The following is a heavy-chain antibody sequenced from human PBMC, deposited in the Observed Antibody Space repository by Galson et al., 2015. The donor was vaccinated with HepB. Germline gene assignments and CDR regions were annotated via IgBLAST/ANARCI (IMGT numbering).Heavy chain of an antibody. CDR2: VYYSGST. D-gene: IGHD2-15*01. V-gene: IGHV4-39*01. Sequence: SETLSLTCTVSGGSISSSYYYWGWIRQPPGKGLEWIGSVYYSGSTDYNPSLKSRVTLPVDTSKNQFSLRMSSVTAADTAVYYCAKQWGGYCSGGNCYPITYWGQGTLVTVTS. J-gene: IGHJ4*02. CDR3: AKQWGGYCSGGNCYPITY. CDR1: GGSISSSYYY.